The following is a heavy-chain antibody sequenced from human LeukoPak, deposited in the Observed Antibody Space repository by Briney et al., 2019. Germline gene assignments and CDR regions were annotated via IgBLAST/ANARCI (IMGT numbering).Heavy chain of an antibody. J-gene: IGHJ4*02. CDR3: ARPPYVFYGSGSRDYYFDY. CDR1: GYTFTSYH. CDR2: INPNSGGT. D-gene: IGHD3-10*01. V-gene: IGHV1-2*02. Sequence: ASVKVSCKASGYTFTSYHMHWVRQAPGQGLEWMGWINPNSGGTNYAQKFQGRVTMTRDTSISTAYMELSRLRSDDTAVYYCARPPYVFYGSGSRDYYFDYWGQGTLVTVSS.